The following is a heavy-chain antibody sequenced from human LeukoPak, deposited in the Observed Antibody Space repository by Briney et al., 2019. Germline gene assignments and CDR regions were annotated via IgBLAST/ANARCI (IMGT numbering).Heavy chain of an antibody. D-gene: IGHD3-16*02. CDR3: ARDWAGLSWSGEPGPVDF. J-gene: IGHJ4*02. Sequence: ASVKVSCKTSGYRFSDYYLQWMRQAPGQGLEWMGWIAPNSGGSNYAQNFQGRVTMTRDRSISTIYLELTNLRSDDTAVYYCARDWAGLSWSGEPGPVDFWGQGTLVTVSS. V-gene: IGHV1-2*02. CDR1: GYRFSDYY. CDR2: IAPNSGGS.